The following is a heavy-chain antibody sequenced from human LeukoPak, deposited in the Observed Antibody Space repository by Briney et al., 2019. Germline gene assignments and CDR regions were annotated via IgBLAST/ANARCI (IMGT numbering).Heavy chain of an antibody. CDR1: GGSISSSNYY. D-gene: IGHD2-2*01. CDR3: ARVAPAGLKARDVVPAAPFDY. CDR2: VYYSGST. V-gene: IGHV4-39*01. Sequence: SETLSLTCTVSGGSISSSNYYWVWIRQPPGMGLEWIGSVYYSGSTYYNPSLKSRVTISVDTSKNQFSLKLNSVTAADTAVYYCARVAPAGLKARDVVPAAPFDYWGQGTLVTVSS. J-gene: IGHJ4*02.